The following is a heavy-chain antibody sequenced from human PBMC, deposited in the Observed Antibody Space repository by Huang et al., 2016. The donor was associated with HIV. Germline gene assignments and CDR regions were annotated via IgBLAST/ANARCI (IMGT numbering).Heavy chain of an antibody. J-gene: IGHJ4*02. V-gene: IGHV4-34*01. CDR1: DYY. D-gene: IGHD2-21*02. CDR2: VNHRGLS. CDR3: ARPRMTATSSDSTWSFFDS. Sequence: DYYWTWIRQSPGKGLEWIGEVNHRGLSTYNPSLRSRVTMSVDMSKNQFSLNLTSLTVADTAVYYCARPRMTATSSDSTWSFFDSWGQGTVVIVSS.